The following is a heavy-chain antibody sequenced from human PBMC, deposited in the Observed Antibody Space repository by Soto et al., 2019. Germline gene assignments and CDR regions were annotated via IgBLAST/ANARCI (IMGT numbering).Heavy chain of an antibody. J-gene: IGHJ5*02. D-gene: IGHD3-10*01. CDR2: ISYSGST. CDR1: GASITTYY. CDR3: ARHWDSSGLFDP. Sequence: KPSETLSLTCSVSGASITTYYWSWIRQPPGKGLEWIGSISYSGSTKYNPSLESRVMISLDTSKNQFSLRLTSVTAADTALYYCARHWDSSGLFDPWGQGALVTVSS. V-gene: IGHV4-59*01.